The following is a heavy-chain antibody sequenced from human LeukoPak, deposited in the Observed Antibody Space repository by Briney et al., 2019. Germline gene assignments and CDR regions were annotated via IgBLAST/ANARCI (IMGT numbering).Heavy chain of an antibody. V-gene: IGHV1-8*01. Sequence: ASVKVSCKVSGYTFTSYDINWVRQATGQGLEWMGWMNPNSGNTGYAQKFQGRVTMTRNTSISTAYMELSSLRSEDTAVYYCARGPYYDILTGYLLDYWGQGTLVTVSS. D-gene: IGHD3-9*01. J-gene: IGHJ4*02. CDR1: GYTFTSYD. CDR2: MNPNSGNT. CDR3: ARGPYYDILTGYLLDY.